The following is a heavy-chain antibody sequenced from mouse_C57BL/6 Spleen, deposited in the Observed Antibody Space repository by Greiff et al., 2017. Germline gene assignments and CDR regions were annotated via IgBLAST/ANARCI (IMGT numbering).Heavy chain of an antibody. CDR1: GFTFSDYY. D-gene: IGHD2-5*01. J-gene: IGHJ2*01. Sequence: EVKLMESEGGLVQPGSSMKLSCTASGFTFSDYYMAWVRQVPEKGLEWVANINYDGSSTYYLDSLKSRFIISRDNAKNILYLQMSSLKSEDTATDYCARSKDYFDYWGQGTTLTVSS. CDR3: ARSKDYFDY. CDR2: INYDGSST. V-gene: IGHV5-16*01.